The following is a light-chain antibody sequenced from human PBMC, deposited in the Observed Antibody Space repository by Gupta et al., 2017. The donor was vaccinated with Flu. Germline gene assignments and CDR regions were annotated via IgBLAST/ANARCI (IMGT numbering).Light chain of an antibody. CDR2: LGS. J-gene: IGKJ2*03. Sequence: DIVMTQSSLSLPFTPGEPASISCRSSQSLLHSNGYNYLDWYLQKPGQSPQLLIYLGSNRASGVPDRFSGSGSGTDFTLKISRVEAEDVGVYYCMQALQTPRSFGQGTKLEIK. CDR3: MQALQTPRS. CDR1: QSLLHSNGYNY. V-gene: IGKV2-28*01.